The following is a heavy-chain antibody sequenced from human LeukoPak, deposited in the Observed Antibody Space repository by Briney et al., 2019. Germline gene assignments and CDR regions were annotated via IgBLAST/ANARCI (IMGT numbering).Heavy chain of an antibody. V-gene: IGHV4-31*03. CDR2: IYYSGST. CDR1: GGSISSGGYY. J-gene: IGHJ5*02. D-gene: IGHD2-15*01. Sequence: SETLSLTCTVSGGSISSGGYYWSWIRQHPGKGLEWIGYIYYSGSTYYNPSLKSRVTISVDTSKNQFSLKLSSVTAADTAVYYCARLCRSGGSCYNWFDPWGQGTPVTVSS. CDR3: ARLCRSGGSCYNWFDP.